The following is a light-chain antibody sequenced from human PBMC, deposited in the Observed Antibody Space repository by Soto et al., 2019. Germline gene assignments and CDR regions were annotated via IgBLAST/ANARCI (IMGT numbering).Light chain of an antibody. J-gene: IGKJ5*01. Sequence: EIVLTQSPGTLSLSPGDTATLSCGASQSVSSSLAWYQQKPGQAPRLLIYDASSRATGSPARFSGSGSGTDFTLTISSLEPEDFAVYYCHHRGNGITFGQGTRLEIK. V-gene: IGKV3-11*01. CDR3: HHRGNGIT. CDR2: DAS. CDR1: QSVSSS.